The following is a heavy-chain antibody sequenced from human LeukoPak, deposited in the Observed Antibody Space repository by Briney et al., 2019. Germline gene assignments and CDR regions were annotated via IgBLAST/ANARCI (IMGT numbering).Heavy chain of an antibody. D-gene: IGHD1-26*01. CDR2: ISWNSGSL. V-gene: IGHV3-9*01. J-gene: IGHJ4*02. CDR1: GFPFDDYA. CDR3: AKGTGRYWTFLDY. Sequence: PGGSLRLSCAASGFPFDDYAMHWVRQAPGKGLEWVSGISWNSGSLDYVDSVKGRFTISRDNAKNSLYLEMNSLRPEDTDLYYCAKGTGRYWTFLDYWGQGAPVTVSS.